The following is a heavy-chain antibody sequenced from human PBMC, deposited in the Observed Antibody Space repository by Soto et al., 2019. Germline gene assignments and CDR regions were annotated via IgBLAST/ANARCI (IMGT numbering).Heavy chain of an antibody. V-gene: IGHV4-59*01. Sequence: QVQLQESGPGLVKPSETLSLTCTVSGGSISSYYWSWIRQPPGKGLAWIGYIYYSGSTNYNPSLKSRVTISVDTSKNQFSLKLSSVTAADTAVYYCARGKGGYSSSSDWGQGTLVTVSS. CDR1: GGSISSYY. CDR3: ARGKGGYSSSSD. D-gene: IGHD6-6*01. CDR2: IYYSGST. J-gene: IGHJ4*02.